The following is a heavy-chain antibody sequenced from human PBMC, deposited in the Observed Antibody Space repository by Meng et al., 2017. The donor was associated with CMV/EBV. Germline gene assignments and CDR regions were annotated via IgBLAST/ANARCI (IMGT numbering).Heavy chain of an antibody. CDR3: ARDAGHYDILTGYSY. J-gene: IGHJ4*02. CDR1: GGSISSSSYY. Sequence: QLDWEAAGPGLVKPSETLSLTCTVSGGSISSSSYYWGWIRQPPGKGLEWIGSIYYSGSTYYNPSLKSRVTISVDTSKNQFSLKLSSVTAADTAVYYCARDAGHYDILTGYSYWGQGTLVTVSS. D-gene: IGHD3-9*01. CDR2: IYYSGST. V-gene: IGHV4-39*07.